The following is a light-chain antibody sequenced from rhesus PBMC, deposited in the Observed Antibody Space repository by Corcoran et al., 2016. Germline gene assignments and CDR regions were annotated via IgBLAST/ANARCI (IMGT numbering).Light chain of an antibody. V-gene: IGKV2-72*01. CDR2: GGS. CDR1: QSLLRSNGNPY. CDR3: VQAIAFPYS. J-gene: IGKJ2*01. Sequence: DIVMTQTPLSLPITPGEPASISCRSSQSLLRSNGNPYLHWYLQTPGQSPQLLIYGGSNRASGVPDRFSGRGAGTDFTLKSRKVEAEEVGVYYCVQAIAFPYSFGQGTKVEIK.